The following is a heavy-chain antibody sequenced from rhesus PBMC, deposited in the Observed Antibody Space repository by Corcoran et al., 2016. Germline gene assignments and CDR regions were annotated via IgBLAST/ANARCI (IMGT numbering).Heavy chain of an antibody. J-gene: IGHJ4*01. CDR1: GGSISSNY. CDR3: SRDRVTVTITPAYYFDY. D-gene: IGHD3-9*01. Sequence: QLQLQESGPGLVKPSETLSLTCAVSGGSISSNYWSWIRQPPGTGLAWIGRISGSGGSPDYNPSHTSRVTISTDAAKNQCALKLSSVTAADTAVYYCSRDRVTVTITPAYYFDYWGQGVLVTVSS. CDR2: ISGSGGSP. V-gene: IGHV4-173*01.